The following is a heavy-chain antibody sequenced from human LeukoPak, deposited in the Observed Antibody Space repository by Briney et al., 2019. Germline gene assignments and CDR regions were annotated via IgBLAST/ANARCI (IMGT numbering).Heavy chain of an antibody. D-gene: IGHD3-3*01. CDR3: ASHYDFWSGYYH. J-gene: IGHJ4*02. Sequence: SETLSLTCAVYGGSFSGYYWSWIRQPPGKGLEWIGEINHSGSTNYNPSLKSRVTISVDTSKNQFSLKLSSVTAADTAVYYCASHYDFWSGYYHWGQGTLVTVSS. V-gene: IGHV4-34*01. CDR1: GGSFSGYY. CDR2: INHSGST.